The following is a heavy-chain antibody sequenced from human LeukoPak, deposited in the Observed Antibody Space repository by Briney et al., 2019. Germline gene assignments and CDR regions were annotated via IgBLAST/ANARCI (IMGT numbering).Heavy chain of an antibody. V-gene: IGHV4-39*07. CDR1: GGSISSSSYY. CDR2: IYYSGST. CDR3: ARHKSRVAAVVDY. D-gene: IGHD6-13*01. Sequence: SETLSLTCTVSGGSISSSSYYWGWIRQPPGKGLEWIGSIYYSGSTYYNPSLKSRVTISVDTSKNQFSLKLSSVTAADTAVYYCARHKSRVAAVVDYWGQGTLVTVSS. J-gene: IGHJ4*02.